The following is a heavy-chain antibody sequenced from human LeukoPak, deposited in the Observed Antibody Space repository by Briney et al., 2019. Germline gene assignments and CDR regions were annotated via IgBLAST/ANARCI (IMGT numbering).Heavy chain of an antibody. Sequence: SETLSLTCTVSGGSISTDYWSWIRRPPGKGLEWIAYIHASGPTNYNPSLKSRITISVDTSKNQFSLKLSSVTAADTAVYYCARHDAGIAARPFDNWGQGTLVIVSS. V-gene: IGHV4-4*09. D-gene: IGHD6-6*01. J-gene: IGHJ4*02. CDR2: IHASGPT. CDR3: ARHDAGIAARPFDN. CDR1: GGSISTDY.